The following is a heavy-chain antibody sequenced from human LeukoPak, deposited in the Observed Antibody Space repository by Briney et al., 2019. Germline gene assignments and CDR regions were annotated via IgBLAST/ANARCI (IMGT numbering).Heavy chain of an antibody. Sequence: GGSLRLSCAASGFTFSSYWVHWVRQAPGKGLVWVSRINSDGSSTIYADSVKGRFTISRDNAKNTLYLQMNSLRAEDKAVYYCARDMRYSGYDDIDYWGQGTLVTVSS. J-gene: IGHJ4*02. V-gene: IGHV3-74*01. CDR3: ARDMRYSGYDDIDY. D-gene: IGHD5-12*01. CDR1: GFTFSSYW. CDR2: INSDGSST.